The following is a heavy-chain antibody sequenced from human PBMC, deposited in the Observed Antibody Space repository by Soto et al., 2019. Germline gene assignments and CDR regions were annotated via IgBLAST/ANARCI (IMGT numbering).Heavy chain of an antibody. J-gene: IGHJ6*02. CDR1: GGSVNNANYF. Sequence: QVRLEESGPGLVKPSETLSLICSVSGGSVNNANYFWNWIRHHPENGLEWIGYIYYSGSTRYNPSFKTRATLSIDTYKNPFSLRLNSVTVADTAVYFCARDADYGGSRGGMDVWGRGTTVTVSS. CDR3: ARDADYGGSRGGMDV. V-gene: IGHV4-31*03. D-gene: IGHD4-17*01. CDR2: IYYSGST.